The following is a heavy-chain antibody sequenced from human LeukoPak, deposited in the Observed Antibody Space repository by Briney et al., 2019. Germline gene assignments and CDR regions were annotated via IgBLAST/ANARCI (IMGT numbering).Heavy chain of an antibody. Sequence: PGGSLRLSCSASGFTFNIYATHWVRQAPGKGLEYVSAISSNGGSTYYADSVKGRFTISRDNSKNTLYLQMSSLRAEDTAVYYCASYCGGDCYCYWGQGTLVTVSS. J-gene: IGHJ4*02. CDR3: ASYCGGDCYCY. CDR1: GFTFNIYA. D-gene: IGHD2-21*02. CDR2: ISSNGGST. V-gene: IGHV3-64D*09.